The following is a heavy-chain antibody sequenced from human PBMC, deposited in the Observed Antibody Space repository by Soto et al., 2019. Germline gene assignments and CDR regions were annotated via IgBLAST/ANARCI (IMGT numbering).Heavy chain of an antibody. J-gene: IGHJ2*01. Sequence: EVQLLDSGGGLVQPGGSLRLSCAASGFTFSGYALTWVRQAPGKGLEWVSAISGGGDAPFYADSVKGRFTISRENSKTTLYLHMNTLRAEDTAVYYCARKVSGSTGRPDLWYFDLWGRGTLVTVSS. CDR2: ISGGGDAP. CDR1: GFTFSGYA. CDR3: ARKVSGSTGRPDLWYFDL. D-gene: IGHD3-3*01. V-gene: IGHV3-23*01.